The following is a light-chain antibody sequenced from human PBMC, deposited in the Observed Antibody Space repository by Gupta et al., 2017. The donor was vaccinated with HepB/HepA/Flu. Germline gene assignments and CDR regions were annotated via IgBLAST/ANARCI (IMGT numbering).Light chain of an antibody. CDR2: DVS. J-gene: IGLJ3*02. Sequence: QSALTQPASVSGSPGQSITISCTGTSSDVGGYNYVSWYQHYPGKAPKLMIYDVSNRPAGVSYRFSGSKSGNTASLTISGLQAEDESDYYCSSYTSNSTLVFGGGTKLTVL. CDR3: SSYTSNSTLV. CDR1: SSDVGGYNY. V-gene: IGLV2-14*03.